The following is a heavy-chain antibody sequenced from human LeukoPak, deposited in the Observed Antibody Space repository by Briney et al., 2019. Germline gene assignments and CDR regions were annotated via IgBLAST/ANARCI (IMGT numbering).Heavy chain of an antibody. CDR3: ARDSPYSSNGY. J-gene: IGHJ4*02. D-gene: IGHD6-13*01. Sequence: QPGGSLRLSCAASGFTFSSYGMSWVRQAPGKGLEWVSAISGSGGTTYYADSVKGRFTISRDNSKNTLYLQMNSLRAEDTAVYYCARDSPYSSNGYWGQGTLVTVSS. CDR2: ISGSGGTT. CDR1: GFTFSSYG. V-gene: IGHV3-23*01.